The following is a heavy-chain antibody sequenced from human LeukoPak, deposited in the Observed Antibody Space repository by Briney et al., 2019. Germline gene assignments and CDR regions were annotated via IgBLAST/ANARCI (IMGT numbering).Heavy chain of an antibody. J-gene: IGHJ5*02. CDR2: IYYSGST. Sequence: KPSQTLSLTCTVSGGSISSGGYYWSWIRQHPGKGLEWIGYIYYSGSTNYNPSLKSRVTISVDTSKNQFSLKLSSVTAADTAVYYCARGRSGYDYETNWFDPWGQGTLVTVSS. D-gene: IGHD5-12*01. CDR3: ARGRSGYDYETNWFDP. V-gene: IGHV4-31*03. CDR1: GGSISSGGYY.